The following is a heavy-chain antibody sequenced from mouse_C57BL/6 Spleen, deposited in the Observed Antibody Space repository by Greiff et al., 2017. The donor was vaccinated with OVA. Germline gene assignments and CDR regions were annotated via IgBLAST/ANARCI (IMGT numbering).Heavy chain of an antibody. CDR1: GYTFTSYG. CDR3: ARGASIPDY. Sequence: QVQLKQSGAELARPGASVKLSCKASGYTFTSYGISWVKQRTGQGLEWIGEIYPRSGNTYYNEKFKGKATLTVDKSSSTAYMQLSSLTSEDSAVYYCARGASIPDYWGQGTTLTVSS. CDR2: IYPRSGNT. J-gene: IGHJ2*01. D-gene: IGHD2-10*02. V-gene: IGHV1-81*01.